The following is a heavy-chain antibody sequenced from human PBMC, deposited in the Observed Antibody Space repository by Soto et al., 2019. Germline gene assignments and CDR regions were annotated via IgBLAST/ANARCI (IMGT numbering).Heavy chain of an antibody. CDR3: ARTSYSNGDAGFDY. D-gene: IGHD5-18*01. CDR2: IYYSGST. J-gene: IGHJ4*02. Sequence: LSLTCTVSGGSLSRGGYYWSWIRQHPGKGLEWIGYIYYSGSTYYNPSLKSRVTISVDTSKNQFSLKLSSVTAADTAVYYCARTSYSNGDAGFDYWGQGTLVTVSS. V-gene: IGHV4-31*03. CDR1: GGSLSRGGYY.